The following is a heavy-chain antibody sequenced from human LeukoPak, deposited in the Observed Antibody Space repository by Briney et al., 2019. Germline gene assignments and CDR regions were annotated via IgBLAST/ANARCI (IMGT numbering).Heavy chain of an antibody. V-gene: IGHV3-15*01. J-gene: IGHJ5*02. CDR2: VKGKTDGGTT. CDR3: STANKGYLS. D-gene: IGHD5-12*01. Sequence: SGGSLRLSCAASGFSFSGAWMSWVRQAPGKGLEWVGRVKGKTDGGTTDYAAPVRGRFTISRDDSKNTLYLQMNSLKTEDTAVYYCSTANKGYLSWGQGTLVTVSS. CDR1: GFSFSGAW.